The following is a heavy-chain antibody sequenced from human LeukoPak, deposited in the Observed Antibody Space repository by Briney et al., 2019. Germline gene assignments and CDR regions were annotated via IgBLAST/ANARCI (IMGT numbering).Heavy chain of an antibody. D-gene: IGHD6-13*01. CDR2: ISGSGGST. Sequence: GGSLRLSCAASGFTFSSYAMSWVRQAPGKGLEWVSAISGSGGSTYYADSVKGRFTFSRDNSKNSLYLQMNSLRAEDTALYYCAKDISEGGSSWDYWGQGTLVTVSS. J-gene: IGHJ4*02. V-gene: IGHV3-23*01. CDR3: AKDISEGGSSWDY. CDR1: GFTFSSYA.